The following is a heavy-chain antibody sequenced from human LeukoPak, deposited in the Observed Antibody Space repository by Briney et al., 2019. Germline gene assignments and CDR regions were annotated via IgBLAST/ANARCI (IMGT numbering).Heavy chain of an antibody. D-gene: IGHD2-15*01. CDR1: GGSFSGYY. CDR3: ARARRLVVAATRNSGPYYYGMDV. Sequence: TETLSLTCAVYGGSFSGYYWSWIRQPPGKGLEWIGEINHSGSTNYNPSLKSRVTISVDTSKNQFSLKLSSVTAADTAVYYCARARRLVVAATRNSGPYYYGMDVWGQGTTVTVSS. V-gene: IGHV4-34*01. J-gene: IGHJ6*02. CDR2: INHSGST.